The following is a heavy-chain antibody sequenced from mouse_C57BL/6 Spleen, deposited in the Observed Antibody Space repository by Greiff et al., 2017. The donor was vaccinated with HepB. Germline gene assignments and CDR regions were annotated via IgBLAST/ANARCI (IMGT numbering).Heavy chain of an antibody. J-gene: IGHJ2*01. CDR3: ARTRDYYGSSFDY. D-gene: IGHD1-1*01. CDR2: IYPGDGDT. V-gene: IGHV1-82*01. CDR1: GYAFSSSW. Sequence: LVKPGASVKISCKASGYAFSSSWMNWVKQRPGKGLEWIGRIYPGDGDTNYNGKFKGKATLTADKSSSTAYMQLSSLTSEDSAVYFCARTRDYYGSSFDYWGQGTTLTVSS.